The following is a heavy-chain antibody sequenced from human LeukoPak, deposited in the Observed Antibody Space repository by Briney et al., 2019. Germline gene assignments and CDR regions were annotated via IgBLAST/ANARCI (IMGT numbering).Heavy chain of an antibody. J-gene: IGHJ5*02. CDR1: GGSFSGYY. CDR3: ASLELTYNWFDP. V-gene: IGHV4-34*01. CDR2: INHSGST. Sequence: PSETLSLTCAVYGGSFSGYYWSWIRQPPGKGLEWIGEINHSGSTNYNPSLKSRVTISVDTSKNQFSLKLSSVTAADTAVYYCASLELTYNWFDPWGQGTLVTVSS. D-gene: IGHD1-7*01.